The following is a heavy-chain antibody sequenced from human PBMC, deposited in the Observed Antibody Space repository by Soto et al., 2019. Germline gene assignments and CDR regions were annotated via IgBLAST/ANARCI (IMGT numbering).Heavy chain of an antibody. CDR2: ISAYNGNT. V-gene: IGHV1-18*01. D-gene: IGHD3-9*01. J-gene: IGHJ6*02. CDR3: ARDGGSDWLLFGYYYYYYGMDV. CDR1: GYTFTSYG. Sequence: ASVKVSCKASGYTFTSYGISWVRQAPGQGLEWMGWISAYNGNTNYAQKLQGRVTMTTDTSTSTAYMELRSLRSDDTAVYYCARDGGSDWLLFGYYYYYYGMDVWGQGTTVTVSS.